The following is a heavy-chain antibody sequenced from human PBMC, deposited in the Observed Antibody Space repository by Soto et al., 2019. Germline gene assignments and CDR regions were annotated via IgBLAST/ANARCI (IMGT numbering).Heavy chain of an antibody. V-gene: IGHV4-34*01. D-gene: IGHD2-21*02. Sequence: PSETLSLTCAVYGGSFSGYYLSWIRQPPGKGLEWIGEINQSGRTNYNPSLQGRVTISVDTSKNQFSLKLSSVTAADTAVYYCAGPNINWGGDCYYLDYWGQGTLVTVPS. CDR1: GGSFSGYY. CDR2: INQSGRT. CDR3: AGPNINWGGDCYYLDY. J-gene: IGHJ4*02.